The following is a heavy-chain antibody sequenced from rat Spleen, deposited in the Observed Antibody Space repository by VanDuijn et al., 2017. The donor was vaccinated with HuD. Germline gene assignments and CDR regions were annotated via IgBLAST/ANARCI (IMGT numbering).Heavy chain of an antibody. CDR1: GFTFNNYW. CDR2: ITNTGSST. J-gene: IGHJ4*01. Sequence: EVQLVESGGGLVQPGRSLKLSCAASGFTFNNYWMTWIRQAPGKGLEWVASITNTGSSTYYPDSVKGRFTISRDNAKNTLYLQMDSLRSEDTATYYCARHNSGYGVMDAWGQGASVTVSS. V-gene: IGHV5-31*01. D-gene: IGHD4-3*01. CDR3: ARHNSGYGVMDA.